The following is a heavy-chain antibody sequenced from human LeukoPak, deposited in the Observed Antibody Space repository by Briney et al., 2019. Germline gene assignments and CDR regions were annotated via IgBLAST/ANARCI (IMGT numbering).Heavy chain of an antibody. CDR3: AKGQPTGLLWFGEPTLDAFDI. V-gene: IGHV3-23*01. D-gene: IGHD3-10*01. CDR2: ISGSGGST. Sequence: GGSLRLSCAASGFTFSSYAMSWVRQAPGKGLEWVSPISGSGGSTYYADSVKGRFTISRDNSKNTLYLQMNSLRAEDTAVYYCAKGQPTGLLWFGEPTLDAFDIWGQGTMVTVSS. J-gene: IGHJ3*02. CDR1: GFTFSSYA.